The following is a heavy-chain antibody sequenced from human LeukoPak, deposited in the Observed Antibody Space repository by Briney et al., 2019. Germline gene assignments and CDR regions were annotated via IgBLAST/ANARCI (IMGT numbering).Heavy chain of an antibody. J-gene: IGHJ4*02. CDR2: IIPIFGTA. D-gene: IGHD5-18*01. CDR3: AKDFGSLYTAMVPEGDDY. CDR1: GGTFSSYA. Sequence: SVKVSCKASGGTFSSYAISWVRQAPGQGLEWMGGIIPIFGTANYAQKFQGRVTITADKSTSTAYMELSSLRSEDTAVYYCAKDFGSLYTAMVPEGDDYWGQGTLVTVSS. V-gene: IGHV1-69*06.